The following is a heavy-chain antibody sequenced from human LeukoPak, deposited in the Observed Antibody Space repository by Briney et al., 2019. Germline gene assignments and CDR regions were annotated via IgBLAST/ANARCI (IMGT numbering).Heavy chain of an antibody. D-gene: IGHD2/OR15-2a*01. J-gene: IGHJ4*02. CDR3: TRGLLPGY. CDR2: IRSNPYGGTT. Sequence: GGSLRLSCTASGFTFVDYAMTWVRQAPGKGLEWVGFIRSNPYGGTTEYAASVKGRFTITRDDSKSIAYLQMNSLKTEDTAVYYCTRGLLPGYWGQGTLVTVSS. V-gene: IGHV3-49*04. CDR1: GFTFVDYA.